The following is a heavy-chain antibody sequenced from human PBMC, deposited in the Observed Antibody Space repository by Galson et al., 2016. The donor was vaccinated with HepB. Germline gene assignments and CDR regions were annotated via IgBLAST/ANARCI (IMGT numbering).Heavy chain of an antibody. V-gene: IGHV3-23*01. J-gene: IGHJ4*02. D-gene: IGHD3-16*01. Sequence: SLRLSCAASGFSFSTSGMSWVRQTPGRGLEWVSGITGSGGTTHYADSVKGRFTISRDNSNNTLYLYMNSLRAGDTAVYYCGKHGGFDYWFQGALGTVSS. CDR3: GKHGGFDY. CDR1: GFSFSTSG. CDR2: ITGSGGTT.